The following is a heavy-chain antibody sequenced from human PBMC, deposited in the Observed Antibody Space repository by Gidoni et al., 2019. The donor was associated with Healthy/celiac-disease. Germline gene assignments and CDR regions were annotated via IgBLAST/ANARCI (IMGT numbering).Heavy chain of an antibody. J-gene: IGHJ3*02. CDR3: AREQPDDAFDI. Sequence: EVQLVESGGGLVQPGGSLRLSCAASGFPFSSYEMNWVRQAPGKGLEWVSYISSSGSTIYYADSVKGRFTISRDNAKNSLYLQMNSLRAEDTAVYYCAREQPDDAFDIWGQGTMVTVSS. D-gene: IGHD1-1*01. CDR1: GFPFSSYE. V-gene: IGHV3-48*03. CDR2: ISSSGSTI.